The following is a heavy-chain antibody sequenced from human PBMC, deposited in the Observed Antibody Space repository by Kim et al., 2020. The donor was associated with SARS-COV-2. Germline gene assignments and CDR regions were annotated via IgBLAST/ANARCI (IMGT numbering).Heavy chain of an antibody. CDR3: ALRGQASDDY. Sequence: SETLSLTCTVSGGSISSYYWSWIRQPPGKGLEWIGYIYYSGSTNYNPSLKSRVTISVDTSKNQFSLKLSSVTAADTAVYYCALRGQASDDYWGQGTLVTVSS. CDR1: GGSISSYY. CDR2: IYYSGST. D-gene: IGHD4-17*01. V-gene: IGHV4-59*13. J-gene: IGHJ4*02.